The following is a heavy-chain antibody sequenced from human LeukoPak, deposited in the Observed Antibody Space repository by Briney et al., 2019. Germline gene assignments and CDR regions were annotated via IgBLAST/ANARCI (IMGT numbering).Heavy chain of an antibody. D-gene: IGHD3-9*01. CDR1: GGSISSYY. Sequence: PSETLSLTCTVSGGSISSYYWSWIRQPPGKGLEWIGYIYYSGSTNYNPSLKSRVTISVDTSKNQFSLKLSSMTAADTAVYYCARDAPHYDILTGYYSSHWFDPWGQGTLVTVSS. V-gene: IGHV4-59*01. J-gene: IGHJ5*02. CDR3: ARDAPHYDILTGYYSSHWFDP. CDR2: IYYSGST.